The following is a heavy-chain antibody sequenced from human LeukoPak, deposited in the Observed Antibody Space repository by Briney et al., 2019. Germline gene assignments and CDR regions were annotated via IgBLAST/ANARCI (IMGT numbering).Heavy chain of an antibody. CDR1: GFTFSSYA. V-gene: IGHV3-30-3*01. CDR3: ASATTSIAVAGTDY. Sequence: PGGSLRLSCAASGFTFSSYAMHWVRQASGKGLEWVAVISYDGSNKYYADSVKGRFTISRDNSKNTLYLQVNSLRAEDTAVYYCASATTSIAVAGTDYWGQGTLVTVSS. J-gene: IGHJ4*02. CDR2: ISYDGSNK. D-gene: IGHD6-19*01.